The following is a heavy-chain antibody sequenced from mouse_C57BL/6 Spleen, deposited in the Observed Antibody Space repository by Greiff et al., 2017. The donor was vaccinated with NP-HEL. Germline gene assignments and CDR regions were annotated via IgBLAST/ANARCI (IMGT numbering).Heavy chain of an antibody. Sequence: EVMLVESGGGLVKPGGSLKLSCAASGFTFSSYAMSWVRQTPEKRLEWVATISDGGSYTYYPDNVKGRFTISRDNAKNNLYLQMSHLKSEDTAMYYCARTGDYGNPFDYWGQGTTLTVSS. J-gene: IGHJ2*01. D-gene: IGHD2-1*01. CDR3: ARTGDYGNPFDY. V-gene: IGHV5-4*03. CDR2: ISDGGSYT. CDR1: GFTFSSYA.